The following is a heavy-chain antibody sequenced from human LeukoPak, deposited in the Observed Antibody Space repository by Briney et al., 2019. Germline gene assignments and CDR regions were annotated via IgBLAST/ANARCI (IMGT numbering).Heavy chain of an antibody. CDR3: ARALEMATIRRAFDI. Sequence: GGSLRLSCAASGFTFRIYSMKCVRQAPGRGVVCFAYISSSSSNIYYPASMKRRFKISRDNAKNSLYMQMTSMRAEDTAVYYCARALEMATIRRAFDIWGQGTLVTVSS. CDR1: GFTFRIYS. D-gene: IGHD5-24*01. CDR2: ISSSSSNI. V-gene: IGHV3-21*01. J-gene: IGHJ3*02.